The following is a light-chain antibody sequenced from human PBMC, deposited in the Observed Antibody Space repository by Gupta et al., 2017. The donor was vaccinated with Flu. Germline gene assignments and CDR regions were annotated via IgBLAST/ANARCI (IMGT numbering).Light chain of an antibody. CDR1: RTDVGGYNY. CDR3: SSYTSSSTLAWV. CDR2: EVS. J-gene: IGLJ3*02. V-gene: IGLV2-14*01. Sequence: APSHDACAAGAPDHSITISCTGTRTDVGGYNYVSWYQQHPGKAPNLMIYEVSNRRSGVSNRFSGSKSGNTAALTISGLQAEDEADYYCSSYTSSSTLAWVFGGGTKLTVL.